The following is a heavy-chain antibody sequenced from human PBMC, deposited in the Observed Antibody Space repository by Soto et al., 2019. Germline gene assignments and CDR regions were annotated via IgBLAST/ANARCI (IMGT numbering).Heavy chain of an antibody. CDR2: ISQSGNT. J-gene: IGHJ4*02. D-gene: IGHD6-6*01. CDR1: SGSFSGYY. V-gene: IGHV4-34*01. CDR3: ARAHKVSGSSHTRPDF. Sequence: PSETLSLSCSIYSGSFSGYYWSWIRQPPGKGREWIGEISQSGNTNYSPSLKSRVSISIDTSKKQFSLNLASVSAADTAVYSRARAHKVSGSSHTRPDFWGQGSLGAVSS.